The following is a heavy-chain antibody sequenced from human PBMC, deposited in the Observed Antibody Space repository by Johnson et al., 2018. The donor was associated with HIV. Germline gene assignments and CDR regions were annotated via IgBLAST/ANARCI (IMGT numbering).Heavy chain of an antibody. CDR1: GFTFSSYG. V-gene: IGHV3-30*02. J-gene: IGHJ3*02. CDR3: AKGRCEAKTYDDAVDI. D-gene: IGHD1-26*01. CDR2: IRYDGSNK. Sequence: QVQLVESGGGVVQPGGSLRLSCAASGFTFSSYGMHWVRQAPGKGLEWVAFIRYDGSNKYYADSVKGRFTISRDNSKNTLYLQMNSLGAEDTAVYYCAKGRCEAKTYDDAVDIWGQGTMVTVSS.